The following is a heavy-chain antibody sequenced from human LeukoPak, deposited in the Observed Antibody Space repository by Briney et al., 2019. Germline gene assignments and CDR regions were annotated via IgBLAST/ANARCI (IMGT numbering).Heavy chain of an antibody. J-gene: IGHJ3*02. V-gene: IGHV4-59*08. CDR3: ARQGFAVSDAFDI. CDR1: GGSISSYY. Sequence: SETLSLTCTVSGGSISSYYWSWIRQPPGKGLEWIGYIYYSGSTNYNPSLKSRVTISVDTSKNQFSLKLSSVTAADTAVYYCARQGFAVSDAFDIWGQGTMVTVSS. D-gene: IGHD3-22*01. CDR2: IYYSGST.